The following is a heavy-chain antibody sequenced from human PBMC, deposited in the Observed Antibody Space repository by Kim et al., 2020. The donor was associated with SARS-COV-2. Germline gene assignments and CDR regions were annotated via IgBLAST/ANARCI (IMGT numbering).Heavy chain of an antibody. J-gene: IGHJ6*02. CDR2: IYSGGST. CDR1: GFTVSSNY. CDR3: ARAGYSSSWYTSYGMDV. Sequence: GGSLRLSCAASGFTVSSNYMSWVRQAPGKGLEWVSVIYSGGSTYYADSVKGRFTISRHNSKNTLYLQMNSLRAEDTAVYYCARAGYSSSWYTSYGMDVWGQGTTVTVSS. V-gene: IGHV3-53*04. D-gene: IGHD6-13*01.